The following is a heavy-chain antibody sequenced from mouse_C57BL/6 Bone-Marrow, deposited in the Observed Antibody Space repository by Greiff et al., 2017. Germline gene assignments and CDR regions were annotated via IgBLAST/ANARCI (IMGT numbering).Heavy chain of an antibody. V-gene: IGHV1-64*01. Sequence: QVQLQQPGAELVKPGASVKLSCKASGYTFTSYWMHWVKQRPGQGLEWIGMIHPNRGSTNYNEKFKSKATLTVDKSSSTAYMQLSSLTSEDSAVYYCARSRCGLLPSWYFDVWGTGTTVTVSS. D-gene: IGHD2-3*01. CDR2: IHPNRGST. CDR1: GYTFTSYW. J-gene: IGHJ1*03. CDR3: ARSRCGLLPSWYFDV.